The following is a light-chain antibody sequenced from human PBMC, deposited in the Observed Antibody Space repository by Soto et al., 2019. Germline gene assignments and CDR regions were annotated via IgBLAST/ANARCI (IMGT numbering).Light chain of an antibody. V-gene: IGKV3-15*01. Sequence: EIVMTQSPATLSVSPGERATLSCRASQSVNSNLAWYQQKPGQAPRLLIYGASTRATGIPVRFSGSGSGTDFTLTISRLEPEDFAVYYCQQYNNWPITFGQGTRLEI. CDR1: QSVNSN. CDR3: QQYNNWPIT. J-gene: IGKJ5*01. CDR2: GAS.